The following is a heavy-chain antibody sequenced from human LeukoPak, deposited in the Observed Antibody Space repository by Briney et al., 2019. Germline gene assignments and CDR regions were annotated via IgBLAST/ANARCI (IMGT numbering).Heavy chain of an antibody. V-gene: IGHV4-59*01. J-gene: IGHJ5*02. D-gene: IGHD3-16*01. CDR2: IYYSGDT. CDR1: GGSTSSSY. Sequence: SETLSLTCTVSGGSTSSSYWTWIRQPPGKGLEWIAYIYYSGDTKYNPSLKSRVTISMDTSKNQFSLNLSSVTAADTAVYYCARYLGNGWFDPWGQGTLVTVSS. CDR3: ARYLGNGWFDP.